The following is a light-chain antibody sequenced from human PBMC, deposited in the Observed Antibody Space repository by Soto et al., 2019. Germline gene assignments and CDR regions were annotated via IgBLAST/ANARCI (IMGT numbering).Light chain of an antibody. J-gene: IGKJ4*01. V-gene: IGKV4-1*01. Sequence: DIVMTQSPDSLTVSLGEXATINCKSSQSVLYSSNNKNYLAWYQQKPAQPPKLLIYWASTRESGVPDRFSGSGSGTDFTLTVSTLQAEDVAVYYCQQFYSTPLTFGGGTKVDIK. CDR1: QSVLYSSNNKNY. CDR3: QQFYSTPLT. CDR2: WAS.